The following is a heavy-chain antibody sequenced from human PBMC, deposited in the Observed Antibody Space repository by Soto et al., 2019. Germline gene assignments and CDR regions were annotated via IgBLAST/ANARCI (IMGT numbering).Heavy chain of an antibody. CDR2: INPNSAGT. Sequence: ASVKVSCKASGYTFTGYYMHWVRQAPGQGLEWMGWINPNSAGTNYAQKFQGWVTMTRDTSISTAYMELSRLRSDDTAVYYCARLYCTSTSCYRGAFDIWGQGTRVTVSS. J-gene: IGHJ3*02. V-gene: IGHV1-2*04. CDR1: GYTFTGYY. D-gene: IGHD2-2*02. CDR3: ARLYCTSTSCYRGAFDI.